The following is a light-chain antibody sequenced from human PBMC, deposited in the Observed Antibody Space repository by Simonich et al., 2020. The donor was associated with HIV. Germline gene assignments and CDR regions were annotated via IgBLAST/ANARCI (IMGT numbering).Light chain of an antibody. V-gene: IGKV1-39*01. CDR1: QSMSSY. J-gene: IGKJ3*01. Sequence: DIQMTQSPSSLSASVGDRVTITCRASQSMSSYLDWYQKKPGKAPKLLIYAASSLQSGVPSRFLGSGSGTDFTLTISSLQPEDFATYYCQQSYSTPTFGPGTKVDIK. CDR3: QQSYSTPT. CDR2: AAS.